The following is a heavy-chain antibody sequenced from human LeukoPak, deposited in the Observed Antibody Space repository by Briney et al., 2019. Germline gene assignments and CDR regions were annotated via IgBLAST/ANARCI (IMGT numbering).Heavy chain of an antibody. CDR2: INPNSGGT. J-gene: IGHJ4*02. CDR3: ARDPGTTQGY. Sequence: PRASVKVSCKASGYTFTGYYMHWVRQAPGQGLEWMGWINPNSGGTNYAQKFQGRVTMTRHTSISTAYMELSRLRSDDTAVYYCARDPGTTQGYWGQGTLVTVSS. CDR1: GYTFTGYY. D-gene: IGHD1-1*01. V-gene: IGHV1-2*02.